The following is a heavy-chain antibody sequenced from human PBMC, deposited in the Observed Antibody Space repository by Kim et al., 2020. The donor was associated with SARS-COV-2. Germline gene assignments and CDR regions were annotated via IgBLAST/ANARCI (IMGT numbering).Heavy chain of an antibody. Sequence: SETLSLTCTVSGGSISSYYWSWIRQPPGKGLEWIGYIYYSGSTNYNPSLKSRVTISVDTSKNQSSLKLSSVTAADTAVDYCARHYDFWSGYYKWYLYYG. CDR3: ARHYDFWSGYYKWYLYYG. V-gene: IGHV4-59*01. D-gene: IGHD3-3*01. J-gene: IGHJ6*01. CDR2: IYYSGST. CDR1: GGSISSYY.